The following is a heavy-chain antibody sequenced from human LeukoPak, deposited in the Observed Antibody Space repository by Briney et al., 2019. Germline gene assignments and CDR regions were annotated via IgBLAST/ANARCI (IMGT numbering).Heavy chain of an antibody. CDR3: ARVKGSGSYFAFDI. CDR2: MYYTGST. CDR1: GGSMNSYY. V-gene: IGHV4-59*01. J-gene: IGHJ3*02. Sequence: SETLSLTCTVSGGSMNSYYWSWILQPPGKGLEWIAYMYYTGSTNYNPSLRSRVTISVDTSKNQFSLKLSSVTAADTAVYYCARVKGSGSYFAFDIWGQGTMVTVSS. D-gene: IGHD3-10*01.